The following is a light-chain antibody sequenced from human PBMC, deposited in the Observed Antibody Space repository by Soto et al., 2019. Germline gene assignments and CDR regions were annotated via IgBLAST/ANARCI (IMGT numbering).Light chain of an antibody. CDR1: QSISSW. J-gene: IGKJ1*01. CDR2: AAS. V-gene: IGKV1-12*01. CDR3: QQPNRHPT. Sequence: IQVKMSASTVSAYVGDRVTITCRASQSISSWLAWYQQKPGKAPKLLIYAASSLQSGVPSRFSGSGSGTDFTLTIISLPAEDFATYYGQQPNRHPTFGQGTRVDI.